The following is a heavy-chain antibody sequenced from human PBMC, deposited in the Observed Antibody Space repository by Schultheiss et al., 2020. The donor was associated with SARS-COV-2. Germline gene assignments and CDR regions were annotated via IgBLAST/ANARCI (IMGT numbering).Heavy chain of an antibody. J-gene: IGHJ4*02. Sequence: SETLSLTCTVSGGSISGYYWSWIRQPPGKGLEWIGSIYYSGSTYYNPSLKSRVTISVDTSKNQFSLKLSSVTAADTAVYYCARGGGDSGYYYDYWGQGTLVTVSS. V-gene: IGHV4-39*01. CDR2: IYYSGST. D-gene: IGHD3-22*01. CDR1: GGSISGYY. CDR3: ARGGGDSGYYYDY.